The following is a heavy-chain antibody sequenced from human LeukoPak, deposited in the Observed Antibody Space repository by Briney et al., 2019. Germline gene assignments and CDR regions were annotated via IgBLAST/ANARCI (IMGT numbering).Heavy chain of an antibody. CDR1: GASITSYY. V-gene: IGHV4-4*07. CDR2: IYASGST. D-gene: IGHD6-6*01. J-gene: IGHJ6*03. Sequence: KPSETLSLTCTVSGASITSYYWSWIRQPAGKGLEWIGRIYASGSTTYNPSLKSRVTMAVDTSKTQFSLKLSSVTAADTAVYYCAREIAAPNRKAYYYYYMDVWGKGTTVTVSS. CDR3: AREIAAPNRKAYYYYYMDV.